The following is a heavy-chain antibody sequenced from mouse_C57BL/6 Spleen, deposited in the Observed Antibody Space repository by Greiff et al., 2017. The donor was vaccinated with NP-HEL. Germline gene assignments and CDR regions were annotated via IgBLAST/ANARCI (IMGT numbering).Heavy chain of an antibody. Sequence: EVKLQESGPELVKPGASVKISCKASGYSFTDYNMNWVKQSNGKSLEWIGVINPNYGTTSYNQKFKGKATLTVDQSSSTAYMQLNSLTSEDSAVYYCASSRLGRGYAMDYWGQGTSVTVSS. CDR3: ASSRLGRGYAMDY. V-gene: IGHV1-39*01. D-gene: IGHD4-1*01. CDR1: GYSFTDYN. CDR2: INPNYGTT. J-gene: IGHJ4*01.